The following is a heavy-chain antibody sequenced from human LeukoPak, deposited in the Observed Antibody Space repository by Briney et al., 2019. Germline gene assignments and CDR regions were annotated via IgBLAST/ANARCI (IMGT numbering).Heavy chain of an antibody. D-gene: IGHD3-22*01. CDR1: GYTFTSYD. CDR3: ARVSSPMIVEYYYYMDV. Sequence: ASVKVSCKASGYTFTSYDINWVRQATGQGLEWMGWISAYNGNTNYAQKLQGRVTMTTDTSTSTAYMELRSLRSDDTAVYYCARVSSPMIVEYYYYMDVWGKGTTVTISS. V-gene: IGHV1-18*01. J-gene: IGHJ6*03. CDR2: ISAYNGNT.